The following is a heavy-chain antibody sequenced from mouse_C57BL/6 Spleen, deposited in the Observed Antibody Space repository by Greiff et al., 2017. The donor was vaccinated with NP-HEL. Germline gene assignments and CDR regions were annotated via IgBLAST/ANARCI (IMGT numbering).Heavy chain of an antibody. V-gene: IGHV1-26*01. CDR2: INPNNGGT. Sequence: VQLQQSGPELVKPGASVKISCKASGYTFTDYYMNWVKQSHGKSLEWIGDINPNNGGTSYNQKFKGKATLTVDKSSSTAYMELRSLTSEDSAVYYCARGGWLLLFAYWGQGTLVTVSA. J-gene: IGHJ3*01. CDR3: ARGGWLLLFAY. CDR1: GYTFTDYY. D-gene: IGHD2-3*01.